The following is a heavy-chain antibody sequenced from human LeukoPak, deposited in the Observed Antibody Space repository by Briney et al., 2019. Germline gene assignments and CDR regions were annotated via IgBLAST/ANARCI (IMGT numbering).Heavy chain of an antibody. V-gene: IGHV3-9*01. Sequence: QSGGSLRLSCEASGFTFSNYAMHWVRQAPGKGLEWVSGISWNSGSIGYADSVKGRFTISRDNAKNSLYLQMNSLRAEDTALYYCAKDHLDSSGWYDYWGQGTLVTVSS. D-gene: IGHD6-19*01. CDR1: GFTFSNYA. CDR2: ISWNSGSI. J-gene: IGHJ4*02. CDR3: AKDHLDSSGWYDY.